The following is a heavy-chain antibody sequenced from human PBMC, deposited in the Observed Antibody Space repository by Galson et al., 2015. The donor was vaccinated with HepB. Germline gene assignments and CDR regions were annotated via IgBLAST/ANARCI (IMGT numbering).Heavy chain of an antibody. Sequence: SVKVSCKASGFTFTSSAMQWVRQARGQRLEWIGWIVVGSGNTNYAQKFQERVTITRDMSTSTAYMELSSLRSEDTAVYYCAAGPSGWYFSRNGMDVWGQGTTVTVSS. V-gene: IGHV1-58*02. CDR1: GFTFTSSA. J-gene: IGHJ6*02. D-gene: IGHD6-19*01. CDR2: IVVGSGNT. CDR3: AAGPSGWYFSRNGMDV.